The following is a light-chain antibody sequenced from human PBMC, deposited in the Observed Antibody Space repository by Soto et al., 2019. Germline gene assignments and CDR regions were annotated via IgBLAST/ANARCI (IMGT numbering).Light chain of an antibody. CDR3: CSSAGDFYV. CDR1: SSDIGGHIS. V-gene: IGLV2-11*01. J-gene: IGLJ1*01. CDR2: DVS. Sequence: QSALTQPRSVSGSPGQSVTISCTGTSSDIGGHISVSWFQQHPGKAPKLMIYDVSKRHSGVPDGFSGSQSGNTASLSISRLQPEDEADYCCCSSAGDFYVFGTGTQVTVL.